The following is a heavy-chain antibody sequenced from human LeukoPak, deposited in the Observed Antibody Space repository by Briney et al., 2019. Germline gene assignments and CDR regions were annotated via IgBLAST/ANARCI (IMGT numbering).Heavy chain of an antibody. CDR1: GFTFSSYW. CDR3: ARDVASWGGYTFAY. Sequence: PGGSLRLSCAASGFTFSSYWMSWVRQAPGKGLEWVANIKQDGSDRYYVDSVKGRFTISRDNGKNSLYLRMNSLRIDDTAVYFCARDVASWGGYTFAYWGQGTLVTVSS. D-gene: IGHD5-12*01. CDR2: IKQDGSDR. V-gene: IGHV3-7*01. J-gene: IGHJ4*02.